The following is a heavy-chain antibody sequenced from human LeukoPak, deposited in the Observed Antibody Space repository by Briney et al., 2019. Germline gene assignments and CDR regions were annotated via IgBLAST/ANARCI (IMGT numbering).Heavy chain of an antibody. V-gene: IGHV4-59*12. J-gene: IGHJ4*02. CDR2: IYYSGST. CDR1: GGSISSYY. Sequence: SETLSLTCTVSGGSISSYYWSWIRQPPGKGLEWIGYIYYSGSTNYNPSLKSRVTISVDTSKNQFSLKLSSVTAADTAVYYCARGNLPFYCSSTSCPREPYDYWGQGTLVTVSS. CDR3: ARGNLPFYCSSTSCPREPYDY. D-gene: IGHD2-2*01.